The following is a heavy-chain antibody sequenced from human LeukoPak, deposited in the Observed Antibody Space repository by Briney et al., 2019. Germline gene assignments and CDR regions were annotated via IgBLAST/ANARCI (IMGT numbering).Heavy chain of an antibody. CDR2: IYHSGST. D-gene: IGHD3-22*01. V-gene: IGHV4-38-2*01. Sequence: PSETLSLTCAVYGGSFSGYYWGWIRQPPGKGLEWIGSIYHSGSTYYNPSLKSRVTISVDTSKNQFSLKLSSVTAADTAVYYCARAGQYYYDSSGYFPFDYWGQGTLVTVSS. CDR1: GGSFSGYY. CDR3: ARAGQYYYDSSGYFPFDY. J-gene: IGHJ4*02.